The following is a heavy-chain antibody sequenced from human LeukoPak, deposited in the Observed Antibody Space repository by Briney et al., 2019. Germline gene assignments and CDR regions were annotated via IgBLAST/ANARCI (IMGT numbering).Heavy chain of an antibody. Sequence: ASVKVSCKASGYTFTDHYMHWVRQAPGQGLEWMGWINPDSGGANYAQKFQGRVTMTRDTSITTAYMELSGLRSDDTAVYYCARGHNWNGDGYFDYWGQGTLVTVSS. V-gene: IGHV1-2*02. CDR2: INPDSGGA. J-gene: IGHJ4*02. CDR3: ARGHNWNGDGYFDY. D-gene: IGHD1-1*01. CDR1: GYTFTDHY.